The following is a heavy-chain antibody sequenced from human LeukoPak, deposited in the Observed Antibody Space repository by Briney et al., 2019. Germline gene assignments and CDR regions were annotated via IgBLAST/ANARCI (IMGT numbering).Heavy chain of an antibody. CDR2: ISYDGSNK. Sequence: GGSLRLSCAASGFTFSSYGMHWVRQAPGKGLEWVAVISYDGSNKYYADSVKGRFTISRDNSKNTLYLQMNSLRAEDTAVYYCAKDRRQYSGSYLPPGYWGQGTLVTVSS. V-gene: IGHV3-30*18. J-gene: IGHJ4*02. CDR1: GFTFSSYG. D-gene: IGHD1-26*01. CDR3: AKDRRQYSGSYLPPGY.